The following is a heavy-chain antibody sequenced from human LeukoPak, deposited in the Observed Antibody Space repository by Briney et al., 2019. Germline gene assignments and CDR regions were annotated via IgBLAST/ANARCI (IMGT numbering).Heavy chain of an antibody. J-gene: IGHJ4*02. CDR2: ISDSGSST. Sequence: PGGSLRLSCAASGFTFSSYAMSWVRQAPGKGLEWVSTISDSGSSTFYADSVKGRFTISRDNSKNTLYVQMNSLRAEDTAVYYCARDWVGTTVTAHFDYWGQGTLVTVSS. D-gene: IGHD4-17*01. V-gene: IGHV3-23*01. CDR3: ARDWVGTTVTAHFDY. CDR1: GFTFSSYA.